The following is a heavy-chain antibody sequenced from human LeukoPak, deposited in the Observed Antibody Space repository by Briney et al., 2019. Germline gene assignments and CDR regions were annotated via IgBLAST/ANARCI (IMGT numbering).Heavy chain of an antibody. D-gene: IGHD3-9*01. J-gene: IGHJ5*02. Sequence: PSETLSLTFTVSGGSISSYYWSCIRQPPGKRLECIGDIYYSGSTNYNPSLKSRVTISVDTSKNQFSMKLSSVTAADTAVYYCARVYDILTPSIGWFDPWGQGTLVTVSS. CDR1: GGSISSYY. CDR3: ARVYDILTPSIGWFDP. V-gene: IGHV4-59*01. CDR2: IYYSGST.